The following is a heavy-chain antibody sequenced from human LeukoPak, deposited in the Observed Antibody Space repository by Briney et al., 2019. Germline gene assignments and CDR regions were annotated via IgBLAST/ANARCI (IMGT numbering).Heavy chain of an antibody. CDR1: GYTFTGYY. CDR2: INPNSGGT. CDR3: ARAYKAAAGTGYYYYYMDV. J-gene: IGHJ6*03. D-gene: IGHD6-13*01. Sequence: ASVKVSCKASGYTFTGYYMHWVRQAPGHGLEWMGWINPNSGGTNYAQKFQGRVTMTRDTSISTAYMELSRLRSDDTAVYYCARAYKAAAGTGYYYYYMDVWGKGTTVTVSS. V-gene: IGHV1-2*02.